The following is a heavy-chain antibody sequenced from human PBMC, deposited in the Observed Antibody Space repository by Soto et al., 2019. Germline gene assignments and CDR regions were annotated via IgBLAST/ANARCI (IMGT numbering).Heavy chain of an antibody. CDR3: VRQPLATLALYGMDV. Sequence: SRTGVSSVGSVCSYRCAWNCIRQSPSRGLEWLGRTYYRSKWNYDYAESVKSRMSIIPDTSNNHFSLLLNSVTPEDTGVYYCVRQPLATLALYGMDVWGQGTTVTVSS. CDR2: TYYRSKWNY. D-gene: IGHD6-6*01. V-gene: IGHV6-1*01. CDR1: VGSVCSYRCA. J-gene: IGHJ6*02.